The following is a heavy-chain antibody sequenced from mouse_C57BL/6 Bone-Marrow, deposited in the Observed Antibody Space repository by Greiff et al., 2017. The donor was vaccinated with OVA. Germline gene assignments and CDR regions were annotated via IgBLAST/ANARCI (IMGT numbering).Heavy chain of an antibody. D-gene: IGHD2-2*01. CDR1: GYTFTSYW. J-gene: IGHJ4*01. CDR2: IYPSDSET. V-gene: IGHV1-61*01. CDR3: ARGYGYAMDY. Sequence: VQLQQPGAELVRPGSSVKLSCKASGYTFTSYWMDWVKQRPGQGLEWIGNIYPSDSETHYNQKFKDKATLTVDKSSSTAYMQLSSLTSEDSAVYYCARGYGYAMDYWGQGTSVTVSS.